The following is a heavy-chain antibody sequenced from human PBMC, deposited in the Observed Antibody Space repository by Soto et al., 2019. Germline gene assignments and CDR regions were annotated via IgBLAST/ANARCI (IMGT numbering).Heavy chain of an antibody. CDR1: GGTFSSYT. J-gene: IGHJ6*02. CDR2: IIPILGIA. CDR3: ARAAGTSSHYYYYYGMDV. D-gene: IGHD1-1*01. Sequence: QVQLVQSGAEVKKPGSSVKVSCKASGGTFSSYTISWVRQAPGQGLEWMGRIIPILGIANYAQKFQGRVTIIADKSTSTAYMELSSLRSEDTAVYYCARAAGTSSHYYYYYGMDVWGQGTTVTVSS. V-gene: IGHV1-69*02.